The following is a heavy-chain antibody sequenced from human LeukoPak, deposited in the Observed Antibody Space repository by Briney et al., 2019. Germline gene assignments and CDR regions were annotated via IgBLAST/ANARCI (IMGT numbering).Heavy chain of an antibody. Sequence: PGGSLRLSCAASGFTFSGSVLLWVRQASGRGLEWVANIEQDGSEKYYVDSVKGRFTISRDNAKNSLYLQMISLRAEDTAVYYCAREAGTGYCTSTSCLGDYWGQGTLVTVSS. D-gene: IGHD2-2*03. V-gene: IGHV3-7*04. J-gene: IGHJ4*02. CDR2: IEQDGSEK. CDR3: AREAGTGYCTSTSCLGDY. CDR1: GFTFSGSV.